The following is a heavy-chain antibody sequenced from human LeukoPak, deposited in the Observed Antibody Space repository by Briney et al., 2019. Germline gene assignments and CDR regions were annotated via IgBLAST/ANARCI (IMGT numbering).Heavy chain of an antibody. CDR3: ARGSVDNLTGYRPIDDY. V-gene: IGHV4-59*01. Sequence: SETLSLTCTVSGGSISSYYWSWIRQPPRRGLEWIGYIYYSGSTNYNPSLKSRVTISVDTSKNQFSLKLSSVTAAHTAVNYCARGSVDNLTGYRPIDDYWGQGTLVTVSS. J-gene: IGHJ4*02. D-gene: IGHD3-9*01. CDR1: GGSISSYY. CDR2: IYYSGST.